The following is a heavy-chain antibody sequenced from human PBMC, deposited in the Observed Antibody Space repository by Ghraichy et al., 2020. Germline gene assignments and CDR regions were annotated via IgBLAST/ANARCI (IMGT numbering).Heavy chain of an antibody. V-gene: IGHV4-59*01. CDR1: GGSISSYY. J-gene: IGHJ4*02. CDR3: AREIGGGDCSFDY. Sequence: SETLSLTCTVSGGSISSYYWSWIRQPPGKGLEWIGYIYYSGSTNYNPSLKSRVTISVDTSKNQFSLKLSSVTAADTAVYYCAREIGGGDCSFDYWGQGTLVTVSS. D-gene: IGHD2-21*02. CDR2: IYYSGST.